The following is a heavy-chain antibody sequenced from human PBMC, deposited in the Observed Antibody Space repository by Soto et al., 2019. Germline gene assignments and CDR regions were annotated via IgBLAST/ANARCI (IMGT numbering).Heavy chain of an antibody. J-gene: IGHJ4*02. CDR1: GFTFSDYA. Sequence: QVHLVQSGAEVKKPGASVKVSCKASGFTFSDYAIYWVRQAPGQSLEWMGWITPGNGVTRYSQKFQGRVTITRDTSASTVYMELSSLRSEDTAVYYCARVHSGWYYLGDNWGQGTLVTVSS. CDR2: ITPGNGVT. V-gene: IGHV1-3*01. CDR3: ARVHSGWYYLGDN. D-gene: IGHD6-19*01.